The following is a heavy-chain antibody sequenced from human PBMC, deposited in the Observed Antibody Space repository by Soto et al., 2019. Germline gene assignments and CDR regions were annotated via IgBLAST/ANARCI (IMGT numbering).Heavy chain of an antibody. CDR2: VIPVLTTT. CDR3: ARRRYCGYDCYHKHYYGMDV. Sequence: QVQLVQSGAEVKKPGSSVRVSCRSSGDTFSSYIVNWLRLAPGRGLEWMGRVIPVLTTTDYAQNFRGRVTISAESSTNTVYRDLSSVRSDDTAVYYCARRRYCGYDCYHKHYYGMDVWGQGSLVTVAS. CDR1: GDTFSSYI. V-gene: IGHV1-69*08. J-gene: IGHJ6*02. D-gene: IGHD2-21*02.